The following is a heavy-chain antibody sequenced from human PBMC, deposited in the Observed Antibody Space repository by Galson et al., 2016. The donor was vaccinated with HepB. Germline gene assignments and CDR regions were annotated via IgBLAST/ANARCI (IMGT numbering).Heavy chain of an antibody. CDR3: VQGSTAPAV. V-gene: IGHV3-23*01. CDR2: ISRSGDST. CDR1: GFTFSNYG. D-gene: IGHD1-26*01. Sequence: SLRLSCAASGFTFSNYGMTWVRQAPGQGLEVVSRISRSGDSTDYADSVKGRFTISRDNSKNTQSLQMNSLTADDTAIYYCVQGSTAPAVWGKGTTVTVSS. J-gene: IGHJ6*04.